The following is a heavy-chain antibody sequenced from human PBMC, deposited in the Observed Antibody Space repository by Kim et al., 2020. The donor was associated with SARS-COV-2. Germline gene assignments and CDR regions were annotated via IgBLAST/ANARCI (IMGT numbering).Heavy chain of an antibody. V-gene: IGHV3-30*18. CDR3: AKESFGSYNWNDPKYYY. CDR1: GFTFSSYG. D-gene: IGHD1-20*01. CDR2: ISYDGSKK. Sequence: GGSLRLSCAASGFTFSSYGMHWVRQAPGKGLEWVAVISYDGSKKYYADSVKGRYTISRDNSKNTLYLQMNSLRAEDTAVYYCAKESFGSYNWNDPKYYY. J-gene: IGHJ6*01.